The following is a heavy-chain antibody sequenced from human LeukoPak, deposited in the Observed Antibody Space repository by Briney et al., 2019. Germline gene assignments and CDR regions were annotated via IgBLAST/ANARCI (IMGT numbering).Heavy chain of an antibody. J-gene: IGHJ4*02. CDR3: AISAAHYEGYYFDY. CDR2: INHSGST. D-gene: IGHD3-22*01. CDR1: GGSFSGYY. V-gene: IGHV4-34*01. Sequence: SETLSLTCTVYGGSFSGYYWSWIRQPPGKGLEWIGEINHSGSTNYNPSLKSRVTISVDTSKDQFSLKLSSVTAADTAVYYCAISAAHYEGYYFDYWGQGTLVTVSS.